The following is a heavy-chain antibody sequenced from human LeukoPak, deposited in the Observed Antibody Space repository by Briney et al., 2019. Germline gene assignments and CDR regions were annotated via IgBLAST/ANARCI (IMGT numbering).Heavy chain of an antibody. D-gene: IGHD3-3*01. CDR1: GFTFSSYA. V-gene: IGHV3-23*01. CDR3: AKCSPYDFWSGSAGYYMDV. J-gene: IGHJ6*03. CDR2: IIGSGGST. Sequence: PGGSLRLSCAASGFTFSSYAMIWVRQAPGKGLEWVSAIIGSGGSTYYADSEKGRFTISRDNSKNTLYLQMNSLRAEDTAVYYCAKCSPYDFWSGSAGYYMDVWGKGTTVTVSS.